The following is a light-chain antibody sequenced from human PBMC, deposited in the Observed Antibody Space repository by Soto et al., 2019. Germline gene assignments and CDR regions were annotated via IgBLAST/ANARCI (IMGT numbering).Light chain of an antibody. CDR1: QSAGNF. CDR2: YIS. Sequence: EIVMTQSPATLSVSPGETASLSCRASQSAGNFLAWYQQKPGQAPRLLIYYISTRATGIPARFSGSGSGTEFTLTISSLQSEDFAVYYCQQYNNWRTFGQGTKVDIX. CDR3: QQYNNWRT. V-gene: IGKV3D-15*01. J-gene: IGKJ1*01.